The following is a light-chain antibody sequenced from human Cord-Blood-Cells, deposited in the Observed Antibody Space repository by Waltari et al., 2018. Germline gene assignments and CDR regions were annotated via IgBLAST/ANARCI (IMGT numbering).Light chain of an antibody. CDR1: QSVSSN. J-gene: IGKJ1*01. V-gene: IGKV3-15*01. CDR2: GAS. CDR3: QQYNNWPPWT. Sequence: EIVMTQSPATLSVSPGERATLSCRASQSVSSNLAWYQQKPGQAPRLLPYGASTRATGIPARFSGSGSGTEFTLTISSLQSEDFAVYYGQQYNNWPPWTFGQGTKVEIK.